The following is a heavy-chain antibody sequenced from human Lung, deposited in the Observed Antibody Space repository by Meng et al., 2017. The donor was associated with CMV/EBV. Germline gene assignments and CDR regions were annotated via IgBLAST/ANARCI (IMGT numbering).Heavy chain of an antibody. J-gene: IGHJ4*02. V-gene: IGHV3-74*01. CDR2: INSDGSST. CDR1: GFTFSSYW. CDR3: ARSAHDYSTSFDY. Sequence: GESLKISCAASGFTFSSYWMHWVRQAPGKGLVWVSRINSDGSSTSYADSVKGRFTISRDNAKNTLYLQMNSLRAEDTAVYYCARSAHDYSTSFDYWGQGTLVTVSS. D-gene: IGHD4-11*01.